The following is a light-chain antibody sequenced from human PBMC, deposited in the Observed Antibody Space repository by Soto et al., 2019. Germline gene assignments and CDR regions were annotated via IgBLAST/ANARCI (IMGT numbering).Light chain of an antibody. CDR1: QSLLHSNGYNY. J-gene: IGKJ2*01. CDR3: MQALQTPWYT. CDR2: LGS. Sequence: DIVMTQSPLSLPVTPGEPASISCRSSQSLLHSNGYNYLDWYLQKPGQSPQLLIYLGSNRASGVPDRFSGSGSGTDFTLKISRVEAEDVGVYHCMQALQTPWYTFGQGTKLEIK. V-gene: IGKV2-28*01.